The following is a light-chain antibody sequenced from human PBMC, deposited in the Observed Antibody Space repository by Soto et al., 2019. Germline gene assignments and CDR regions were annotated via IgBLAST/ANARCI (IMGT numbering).Light chain of an antibody. Sequence: EIVLTQSPGTLSLSPGERATLSCMASQSVSSTYLAWYQQKPGQSPRLLIYGASSRATGIPDRFSGSGSGTDFTLTISRLEHEDFAVYYCQHYGNSPNPFGQGTKVDIK. CDR3: QHYGNSPNP. CDR1: QSVSSTY. J-gene: IGKJ2*01. CDR2: GAS. V-gene: IGKV3-20*01.